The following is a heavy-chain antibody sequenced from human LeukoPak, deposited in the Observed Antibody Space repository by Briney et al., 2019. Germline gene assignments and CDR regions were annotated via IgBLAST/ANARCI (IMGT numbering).Heavy chain of an antibody. CDR2: IYYSGST. D-gene: IGHD3-9*01. CDR3: ARGPDWRFDY. CDR1: GGSISSYY. J-gene: IGHJ4*02. Sequence: SETLSLTCTVSGGSISSYYWSWIRQPPGKGLEWIGYIYYSGSTNYNPSLKSRVTISVDTSKNQFSLKLSSVTAADTAVYYCARGPDWRFDYWGQGTLVTVSS. V-gene: IGHV4-59*01.